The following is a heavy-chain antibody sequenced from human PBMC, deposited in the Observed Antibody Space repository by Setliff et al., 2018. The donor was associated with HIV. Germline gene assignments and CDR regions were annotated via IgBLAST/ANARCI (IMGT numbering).Heavy chain of an antibody. V-gene: IGHV3-15*01. CDR1: GFTFNNAW. J-gene: IGHJ4*02. CDR3: TTYSSVYYHSDC. CDR2: IKSKTDGETE. D-gene: IGHD3-22*01. Sequence: AGGSLRLSCLASGFTFNNAWMSWVRRTPEKGLEWVGRIKSKTDGETEDYAAPAKGRFTISRDDSRSTLYLEMNSLTNEDTAMYYCTTYSSVYYHSDCWGQGTLVTVS.